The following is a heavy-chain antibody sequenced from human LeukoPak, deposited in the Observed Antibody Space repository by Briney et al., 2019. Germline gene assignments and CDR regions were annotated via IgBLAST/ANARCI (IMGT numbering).Heavy chain of an antibody. CDR2: ISSSSSYI. V-gene: IGHV3-21*04. D-gene: IGHD5-24*01. Sequence: GGSLRLSCAASGFTFSSYSMSWVRQAPGKGLEWVSSISSSSSYIYDADSLKGRFTISRDNAKNSLYLQMNSLRAEDTAVYYCARGGMATITGSYFDYWGQGTLVTVSS. CDR3: ARGGMATITGSYFDY. CDR1: GFTFSSYS. J-gene: IGHJ4*02.